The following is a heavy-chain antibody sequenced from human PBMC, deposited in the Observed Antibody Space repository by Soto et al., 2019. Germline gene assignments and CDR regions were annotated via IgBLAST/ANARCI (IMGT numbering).Heavy chain of an antibody. CDR1: GFIFSESP. Sequence: GGSLRLSCSASGFIFSESPIYCVRQEPGKGLEAVSAVSTSGRSTYYADSVKDRFTISRDKSKNTLSLQMGSLRPEDTAIYYCVKHALSLVGGAFDYWSQGPYVTVSS. V-gene: IGHV3-64D*06. J-gene: IGHJ4*02. D-gene: IGHD1-26*01. CDR2: VSTSGRST. CDR3: VKHALSLVGGAFDY.